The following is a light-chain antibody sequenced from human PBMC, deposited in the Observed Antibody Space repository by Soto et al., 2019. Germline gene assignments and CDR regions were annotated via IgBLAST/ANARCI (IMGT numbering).Light chain of an antibody. Sequence: QLVLTQPPSASGTPGQRVTISCSGGSSNIGSNHVYWYQQLPGTAPKLLIYRNYQRPSGVPDRFSGSRSGTSASLAISGLRSEDEADYYCATWDDSLSGRVFGGGTKLTVL. V-gene: IGLV1-47*01. CDR3: ATWDDSLSGRV. CDR2: RNY. CDR1: SSNIGSNH. J-gene: IGLJ3*02.